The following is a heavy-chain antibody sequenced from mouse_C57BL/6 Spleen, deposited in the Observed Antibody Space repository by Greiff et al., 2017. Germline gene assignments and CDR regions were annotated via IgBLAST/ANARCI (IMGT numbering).Heavy chain of an antibody. J-gene: IGHJ4*01. D-gene: IGHD1-1*01. CDR1: GYTFTSYW. Sequence: QVQLQQPGAELVMPGASVKLSCKASGYTFTSYWMHWVKQRPGQGLEWIGEIDPSDSYTNYNQKFKGKSTLTVDKSSSTAYMQLSSLTSEDSAVDYCARGGSSSDGSSHMDYWGQGTSGTVSS. CDR2: IDPSDSYT. V-gene: IGHV1-69*01. CDR3: ARGGSSSDGSSHMDY.